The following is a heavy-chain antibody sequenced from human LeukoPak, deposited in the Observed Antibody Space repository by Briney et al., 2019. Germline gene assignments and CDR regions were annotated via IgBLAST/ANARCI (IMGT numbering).Heavy chain of an antibody. J-gene: IGHJ5*02. CDR2: IYHSGST. Sequence: SETLSLTCTVSGYSISSGYYWGWIRQPPGKGLEWIGSIYHSGSTYYNPSLKSRVTISVDTSKNQFSLKLSSVTAADTAVYYCARGQAVITMVRGVTYNWFDPWGQGTLVTVSS. D-gene: IGHD3-10*01. V-gene: IGHV4-38-2*02. CDR1: GYSISSGYY. CDR3: ARGQAVITMVRGVTYNWFDP.